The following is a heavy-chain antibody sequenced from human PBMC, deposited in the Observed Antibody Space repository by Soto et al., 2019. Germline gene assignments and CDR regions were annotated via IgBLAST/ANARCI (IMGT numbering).Heavy chain of an antibody. J-gene: IGHJ4*02. D-gene: IGHD2-2*01. CDR1: GYRFTSSW. CDR3: ARLPGIVAPGAVFLDN. CDR2: IYPGDSDT. Sequence: GESLNFSGKASGYRFTSSWIGWVRQMPGKGLEWMGIIYPGDSDTRYRPSFQGQVTISADKSSSTAYLQWNSLQASDTAMYYCARLPGIVAPGAVFLDNWGQGTMVTVSS. V-gene: IGHV5-51*01.